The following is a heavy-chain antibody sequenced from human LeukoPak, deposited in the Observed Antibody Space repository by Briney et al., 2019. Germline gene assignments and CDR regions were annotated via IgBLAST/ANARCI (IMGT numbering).Heavy chain of an antibody. Sequence: PSETLSLTCAVYGGSFSGYYWSWIRQPPGKGLEWIGEVNHSGSTNYNPSLKSRVTISVDTSKNQFSLKLSSVTAADTAVYYCAKSGGYGLIDKWGQGTLVTVSS. CDR2: VNHSGST. V-gene: IGHV4-34*01. D-gene: IGHD1-26*01. J-gene: IGHJ4*02. CDR1: GGSFSGYY. CDR3: AKSGGYGLIDK.